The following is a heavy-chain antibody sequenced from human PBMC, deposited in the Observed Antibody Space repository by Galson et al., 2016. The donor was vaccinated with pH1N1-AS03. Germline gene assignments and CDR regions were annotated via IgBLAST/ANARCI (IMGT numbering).Heavy chain of an antibody. D-gene: IGHD1-26*01. CDR1: GFRFDDYA. Sequence: SLRLSCAVSGFRFDDYAMHWVRQAPGKGLEWVSAISISGNYTYYEDSVKGRFTISRDSSKNTLYLQMNSLRPEDTAMYYCARDYIVGATRGAGTFDVWGHGTMVTVSS. CDR3: ARDYIVGATRGAGTFDV. V-gene: IGHV3-64*04. CDR2: ISISGNYT. J-gene: IGHJ3*01.